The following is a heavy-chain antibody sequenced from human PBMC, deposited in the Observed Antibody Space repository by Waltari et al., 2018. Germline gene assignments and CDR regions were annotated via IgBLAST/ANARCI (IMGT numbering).Heavy chain of an antibody. J-gene: IGHJ3*01. D-gene: IGHD5-12*01. CDR1: GLYITSNSHY. Sequence: QLQLQESGPRLVRPSETLSLICRVSGLYITSNSHYWAWSRQSPGQGLEWIGTVSYSGTTYISPSLKSRVSVSRDTSKNQVSLILGSVTAADMAVYYCATYIGASVGTAAFDVWGQGTMVTVSS. CDR2: VSYSGTT. V-gene: IGHV4-39*01. CDR3: ATYIGASVGTAAFDV.